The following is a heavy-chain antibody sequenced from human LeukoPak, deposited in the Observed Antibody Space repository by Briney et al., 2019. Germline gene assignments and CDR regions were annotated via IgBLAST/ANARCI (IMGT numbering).Heavy chain of an antibody. D-gene: IGHD1-26*01. V-gene: IGHV4-38-2*01. Sequence: PSETLSLTCVVSGYSISNNYFWGWIRPSPGKGLEWIGTVSRSGTTYYNPSLKSRVIISIDTSENQFSLKLISMTAADTAVYYCTRLVPAWEGGGSNYWGRGTLVTVSS. J-gene: IGHJ4*01. CDR3: TRLVPAWEGGGSNY. CDR2: VSRSGTT. CDR1: GYSISNNYF.